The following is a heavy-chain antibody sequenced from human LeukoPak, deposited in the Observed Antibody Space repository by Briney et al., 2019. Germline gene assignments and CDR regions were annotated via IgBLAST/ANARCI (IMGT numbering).Heavy chain of an antibody. CDR2: IYPGDSDT. Sequence: GESLKISCKGSGYSFTSYWSGWVRQMPGKGLEWMGIIYPGDSDTRYSPSFQGQVTISADKSISTAYLQWSSLRASDTAMYYCARLGDTSGTYYYYMDVWGKGTTVTVSS. D-gene: IGHD6-19*01. V-gene: IGHV5-51*01. CDR1: GYSFTSYW. J-gene: IGHJ6*03. CDR3: ARLGDTSGTYYYYMDV.